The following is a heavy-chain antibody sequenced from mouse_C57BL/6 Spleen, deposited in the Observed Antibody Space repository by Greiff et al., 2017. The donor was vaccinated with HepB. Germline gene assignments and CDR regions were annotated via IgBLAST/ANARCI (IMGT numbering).Heavy chain of an antibody. V-gene: IGHV1-81*01. D-gene: IGHD2-3*01. Sequence: VQLQQSGAELARPGASVKLSCKASGYTFTSYGISWVKQRTGQGLEWIGEIYPRSGNTYYNEKFKGKATLTADKSSSTAYMELRSLTSEDSAVYFCARSYDGYSTLFAYWGQGTLVTVSA. CDR2: IYPRSGNT. CDR1: GYTFTSYG. J-gene: IGHJ3*01. CDR3: ARSYDGYSTLFAY.